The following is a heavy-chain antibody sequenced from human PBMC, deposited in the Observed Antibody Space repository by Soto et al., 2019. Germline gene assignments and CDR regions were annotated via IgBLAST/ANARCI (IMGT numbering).Heavy chain of an antibody. V-gene: IGHV1-18*01. J-gene: IGHJ4*02. CDR3: ARTSTVTSEFEF. D-gene: IGHD4-17*01. Sequence: GASVKVSCKASGYIFTSFGITWVRQAPGQGLEWMGWITTYNGNTKYVQKLQGRVTMTTDTSTSTTYMELRSLRSDDTAVYYCARTSTVTSEFEFWGQGTPVTVSS. CDR2: ITTYNGNT. CDR1: GYIFTSFG.